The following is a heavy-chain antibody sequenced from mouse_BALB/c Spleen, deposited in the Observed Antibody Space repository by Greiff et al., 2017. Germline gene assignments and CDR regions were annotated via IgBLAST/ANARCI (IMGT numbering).Heavy chain of an antibody. CDR1: GYTFTDYE. D-gene: IGHD2-1*01. Sequence: VQLQQSGAELVRPGASVTLSCKASGYTFTDYEMHWVKQTPVHGLEWIGAIDPETGGTAYNQKFKGKATLTADKSSSTAYMELRSLTSEDSAVYYCTRASTYYAMDYWGQGTSVTVSS. J-gene: IGHJ4*01. V-gene: IGHV1-15*01. CDR3: TRASTYYAMDY. CDR2: IDPETGGT.